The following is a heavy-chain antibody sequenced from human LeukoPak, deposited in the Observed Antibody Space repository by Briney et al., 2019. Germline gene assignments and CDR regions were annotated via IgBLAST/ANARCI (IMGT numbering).Heavy chain of an antibody. J-gene: IGHJ6*03. CDR3: AKDDCNTTCYFEREGSMDV. V-gene: IGHV3-30*02. Sequence: PGGSLRLSCAASGFIFSNYGMHWVRQAPGKGLEWVAFIRYDGSIKFYTDSVRGRFTISRDNSKNTLYLQMNSLRAEDTAVYYCAKDDCNTTCYFEREGSMDVWGKGTTVTVSS. D-gene: IGHD2-2*01. CDR2: IRYDGSIK. CDR1: GFIFSNYG.